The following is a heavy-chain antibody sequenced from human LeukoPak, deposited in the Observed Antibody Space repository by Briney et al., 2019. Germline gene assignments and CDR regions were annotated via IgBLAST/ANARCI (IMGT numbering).Heavy chain of an antibody. CDR1: GFTVSSNY. CDR3: ARDRSSVWGLGY. J-gene: IGHJ4*02. Sequence: PGGSLRLSCAASGFTVSSNYMSWVRQAPGKGLEWVSVIYGGGSTYYADSVKGRFTISRDSSKNTLYLQMNSLRAEDTAVYYCARDRSSVWGLGYWGQGTLVTVSS. D-gene: IGHD6-19*01. CDR2: IYGGGST. V-gene: IGHV3-53*01.